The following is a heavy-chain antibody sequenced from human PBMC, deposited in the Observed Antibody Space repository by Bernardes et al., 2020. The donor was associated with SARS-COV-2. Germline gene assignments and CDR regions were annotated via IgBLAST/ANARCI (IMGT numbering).Heavy chain of an antibody. CDR1: GYSISSAYY. CDR3: AKEAGDNRATLDY. Sequence: SETLSLTCAVYGYSISSAYYWGWIRQPPGKGLEWIGSIFHGGSTYYNPSLKSRVTISLDTSKNQFSLRLRTVTAADTAVYYCAKEAGDNRATLDYRGQGTLVTVSS. D-gene: IGHD2-21*01. CDR2: IFHGGST. J-gene: IGHJ4*02. V-gene: IGHV4-38-2*02.